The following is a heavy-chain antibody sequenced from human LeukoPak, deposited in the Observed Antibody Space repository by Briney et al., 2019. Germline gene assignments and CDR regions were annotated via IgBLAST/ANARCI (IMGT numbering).Heavy chain of an antibody. D-gene: IGHD5-18*01. V-gene: IGHV3-30-3*01. Sequence: PGRSLRLSCAASGFTFSSYAMHWVRQAPGKGLEWVAVISYDGSNKYYADSVKGRFTISRDNSKNTLYLQMNSLRAEDTAVYYCARDRVDTAMPHTAFDIWGQGTMVTVSS. CDR3: ARDRVDTAMPHTAFDI. J-gene: IGHJ3*02. CDR2: ISYDGSNK. CDR1: GFTFSSYA.